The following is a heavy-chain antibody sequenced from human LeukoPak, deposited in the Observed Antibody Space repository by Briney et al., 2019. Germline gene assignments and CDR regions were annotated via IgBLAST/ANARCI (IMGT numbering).Heavy chain of an antibody. Sequence: GGSLRLSCAASGFTFSSYSMNWVRQAPGKGLEWVSSISSSSSYIYYADSVKGRFTISRDNAKNSLYLQMNRLRAEDTDVYYCARATAMVTDGFDYWGQGTLVTVSS. CDR1: GFTFSSYS. CDR3: ARATAMVTDGFDY. CDR2: ISSSSSYI. V-gene: IGHV3-21*01. J-gene: IGHJ4*02. D-gene: IGHD5-18*01.